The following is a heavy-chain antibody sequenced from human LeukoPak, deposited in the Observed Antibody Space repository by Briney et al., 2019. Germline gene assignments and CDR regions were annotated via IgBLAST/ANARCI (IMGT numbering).Heavy chain of an antibody. CDR2: IYHSGST. V-gene: IGHV4-38-2*02. CDR3: ARAPGCTNGVCYRPRFFFDY. Sequence: TSETLSLTCTVSGYSISSGYYWGWIRQPPGKGLEGIGSIYHSGSTYYNPSLKSRVTISVDTSKNQFSLKLSSVTAADTAVYYCARAPGCTNGVCYRPRFFFDYWGQGTLVTVSS. J-gene: IGHJ4*02. D-gene: IGHD2-8*01. CDR1: GYSISSGYY.